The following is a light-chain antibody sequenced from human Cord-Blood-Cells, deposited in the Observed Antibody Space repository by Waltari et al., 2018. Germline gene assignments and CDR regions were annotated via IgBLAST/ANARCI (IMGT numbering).Light chain of an antibody. CDR1: QSISSY. Sequence: DTQMTQPTSSLCASVRERVRIPCRASQSISSYLNWYQQKPGKAPKLLIYAASSWQSGVPSRFSGSGSGTDFTLTISSRQPEDFATYYCQQSYSTPYTFGQGTKLEIK. CDR3: QQSYSTPYT. J-gene: IGKJ2*01. CDR2: AAS. V-gene: IGKV1-39*01.